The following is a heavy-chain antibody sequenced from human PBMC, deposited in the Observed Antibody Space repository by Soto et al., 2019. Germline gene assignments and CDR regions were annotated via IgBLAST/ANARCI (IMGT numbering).Heavy chain of an antibody. D-gene: IGHD4-4*01. J-gene: IGHJ5*01. CDR3: AKDATNYYSGADS. V-gene: IGHV3-30*18. CDR1: GFTFSKYG. Sequence: QVQLVESGGGVVQPGRSLRLSCAFSGFTFSKYGMHWVRQAPGKGLEWVAIISYDGNNKYYADSVKGRFTISTDNSKNPLFLQMNSLRAEDAAVYYCAKDATNYYSGADSWGQGTLVTVSS. CDR2: ISYDGNNK.